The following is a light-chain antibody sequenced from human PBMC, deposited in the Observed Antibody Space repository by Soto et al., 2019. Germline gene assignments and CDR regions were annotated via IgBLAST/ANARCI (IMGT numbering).Light chain of an antibody. CDR2: GAS. Sequence: EIVLTQSPGTLSLSPGERATLSCRASQSVSSSYLAWYQQKPGQAPRLLIYGASNRATGIPDRFSGSGCGKDFTLNISRLEHEDFAVYYCKQYGSSPPYTFGQGTQLEIK. CDR3: KQYGSSPPYT. J-gene: IGKJ2*01. V-gene: IGKV3-20*01. CDR1: QSVSSSY.